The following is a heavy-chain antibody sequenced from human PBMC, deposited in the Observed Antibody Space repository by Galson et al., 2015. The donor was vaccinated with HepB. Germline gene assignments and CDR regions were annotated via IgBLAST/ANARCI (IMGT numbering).Heavy chain of an antibody. D-gene: IGHD3-16*01. J-gene: IGHJ4*02. CDR3: ARDAPGGIIPVDF. Sequence: SLRLSCAASGFTLSSFWMTWVRQAPGKGLEWVANIKEDGSDKYYVDSVKGRFTISRDNAKNSLYLQMNSLRAEDAAVYYCARDAPGGIIPVDFWGQGTLVTVSS. CDR2: IKEDGSDK. CDR1: GFTLSSFW. V-gene: IGHV3-7*03.